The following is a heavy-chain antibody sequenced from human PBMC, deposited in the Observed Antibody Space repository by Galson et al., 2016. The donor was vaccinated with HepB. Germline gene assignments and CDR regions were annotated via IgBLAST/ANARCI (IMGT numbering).Heavy chain of an antibody. CDR2: ISSSSSTI. CDR3: AKSYGLWDY. D-gene: IGHD5-18*01. V-gene: IGHV3-48*01. CDR1: GFTFSTYT. Sequence: SLRLSCAASGFTFSTYTMNWVRQAPGKGLEWVSYISSSSSTIFYADSVKGRFTISRDNAKNTLYLQMNSLRAEDTAVYYCAKSYGLWDYWGQGTLVTVSS. J-gene: IGHJ4*02.